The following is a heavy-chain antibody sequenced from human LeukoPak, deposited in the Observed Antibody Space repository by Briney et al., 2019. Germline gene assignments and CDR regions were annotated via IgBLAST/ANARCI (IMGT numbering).Heavy chain of an antibody. V-gene: IGHV4-59*01. J-gene: IGHJ4*02. CDR3: ATNSGWRFDY. CDR1: GASISSYY. D-gene: IGHD6-19*01. Sequence: PSETLSLTCTVSGASISSYYWSWIRQPPGKGLEWIGYIHYSGRTNYNPSLKSRVTISVDTSKNQFSLKLSSVTAADTAVYYCATNSGWRFDYWGQGTLVTVSS. CDR2: IHYSGRT.